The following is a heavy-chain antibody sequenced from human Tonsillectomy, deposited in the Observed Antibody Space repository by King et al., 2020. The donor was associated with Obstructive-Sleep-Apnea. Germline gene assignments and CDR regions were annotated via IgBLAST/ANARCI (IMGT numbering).Heavy chain of an antibody. Sequence: VQLQESGPGLVKPSETLSLTCSVFGYSISNGYYWGWIRQPPGRGLEWIGSIYHGGSTYYSPSLKSRVTISLDTSKNQFSLKLSSVTAAETAVYYCAREGYYYGSGNYQGYWGQGTLVTVSS. J-gene: IGHJ4*02. CDR3: AREGYYYGSGNYQGY. CDR1: GYSISNGYY. D-gene: IGHD3-10*01. CDR2: IYHGGST. V-gene: IGHV4-38-2*02.